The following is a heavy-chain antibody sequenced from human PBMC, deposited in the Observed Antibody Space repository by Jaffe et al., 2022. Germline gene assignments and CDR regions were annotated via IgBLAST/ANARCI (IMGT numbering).Heavy chain of an antibody. CDR1: GGSISSSSYY. CDR3: ARHRSPAGYCSGGSCYLIDY. V-gene: IGHV4-39*01. J-gene: IGHJ4*02. D-gene: IGHD2-15*01. Sequence: QLQLQESGPGLVKPSETLSLTCTVSGGSISSSSYYWGWIRQPPGKGLEWIGSIYYSGSTYYNPSLKSRVTISVDTSKNQFSLKLSSVTAADTAVYYCARHRSPAGYCSGGSCYLIDYWGQGTLVTVSS. CDR2: IYYSGST.